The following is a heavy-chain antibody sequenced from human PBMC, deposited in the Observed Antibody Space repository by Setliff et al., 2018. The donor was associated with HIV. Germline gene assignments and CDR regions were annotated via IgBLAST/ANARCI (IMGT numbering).Heavy chain of an antibody. CDR2: ISDSGGKT. Sequence: GGSLRLSCEASGFTFRNHAMSWVRQAPGKGLEWVSGISDSGGKTYYADFVKGRFTIARDNSWNTLYLQMRSLRPEDMAVYFCARDASKTPVKYYFDYWGQGTLVTVSS. J-gene: IGHJ4*02. V-gene: IGHV3-23*01. CDR3: ARDASKTPVKYYFDY. D-gene: IGHD2-15*01. CDR1: GFTFRNHA.